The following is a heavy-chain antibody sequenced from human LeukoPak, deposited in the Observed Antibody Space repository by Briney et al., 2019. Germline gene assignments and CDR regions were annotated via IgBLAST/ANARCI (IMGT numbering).Heavy chain of an antibody. V-gene: IGHV4-30-4*01. J-gene: IGHJ5*02. CDR2: IYYSGST. D-gene: IGHD3-10*01. CDR3: ARGISKCFYGSGGESWFDP. CDR1: GGSISSGDYY. Sequence: SETLSLTCTVSGGSISSGDYYWSWIRQPPGKGLEWIGYIYYSGSTYYNPSLKSRVTISVDTSKNQFSLKLSSVTAADTAVYYCARGISKCFYGSGGESWFDPWGQGNLVNGSS.